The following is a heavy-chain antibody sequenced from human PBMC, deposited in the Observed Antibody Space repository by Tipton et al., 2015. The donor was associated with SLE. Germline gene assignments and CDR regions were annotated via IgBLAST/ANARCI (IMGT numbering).Heavy chain of an antibody. CDR2: IYYSGST. V-gene: IGHV4-39*07. D-gene: IGHD5-12*01. CDR1: GGSISSSSYY. CDR3: ARAKVDIVAFDAFDI. J-gene: IGHJ3*02. Sequence: TLSLTCTVSGGSISSSSYYWGLIRQPPGKGLEWIGSIYYSGSTYYNPSLKSRVTISVDTSKNQFSLKLSSVTAADTAVYYCARAKVDIVAFDAFDIWGQGTMVTVSS.